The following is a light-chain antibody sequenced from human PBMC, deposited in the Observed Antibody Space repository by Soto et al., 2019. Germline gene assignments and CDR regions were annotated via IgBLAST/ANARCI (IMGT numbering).Light chain of an antibody. V-gene: IGKV2-28*01. CDR3: MQALQTPPT. Sequence: DIVMTQSPLSLPVTPGEPASISCRSSQSLLHSNGYNYLDWYLQKPGQSPQLLIYLGSNRASGVPARVSGRGSGTDFTLKISRVDAADVGVYYCMQALQTPPTFGQGTKLEIK. J-gene: IGKJ2*01. CDR1: QSLLHSNGYNY. CDR2: LGS.